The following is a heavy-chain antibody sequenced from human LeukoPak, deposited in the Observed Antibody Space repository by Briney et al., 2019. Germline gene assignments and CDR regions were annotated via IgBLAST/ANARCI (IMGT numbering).Heavy chain of an antibody. D-gene: IGHD4-17*01. J-gene: IGHJ4*02. CDR1: GFTFSSYE. CDR3: AKLGVTTPVDY. V-gene: IGHV3-21*05. CDR2: ISSSSSYI. Sequence: PGGSLRLSCAASGFTFSSYEMNWVRQAPGKGLEWVSYISSSSSYIYYADSVKGRFTISRDNSKNTLYLQMNSLRAEDTAVYYCAKLGVTTPVDYWGQGTLVTVSS.